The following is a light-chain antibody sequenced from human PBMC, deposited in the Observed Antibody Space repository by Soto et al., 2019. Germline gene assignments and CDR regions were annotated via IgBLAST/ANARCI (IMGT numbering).Light chain of an antibody. CDR3: SSYTISSTLG. CDR1: SSDVGDYNY. CDR2: HVS. J-gene: IGLJ1*01. Sequence: PVLTQPASVSGSPGQSITISCTGTSSDVGDYNYVSWYQQHPGQAPKLMIYHVSNRPSGVSNRFSGSKSGNTASLTISGLQAEDEADYYCSSYTISSTLGFGTGTKVTVL. V-gene: IGLV2-14*01.